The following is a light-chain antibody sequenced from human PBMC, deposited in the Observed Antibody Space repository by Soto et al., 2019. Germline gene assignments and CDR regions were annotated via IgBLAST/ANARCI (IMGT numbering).Light chain of an antibody. CDR3: TSYTSSFTLS. Sequence: QSALTQPASVSGSPGQSITVSCTGTSSDVGGYNYVSWYQHHPGKAPKLMIFEVSNRPSGVSNRFSGSKSGSTASLTISGLQAEDEADYYCTSYTSSFTLSFGPGTKV. J-gene: IGLJ1*01. V-gene: IGLV2-14*01. CDR1: SSDVGGYNY. CDR2: EVS.